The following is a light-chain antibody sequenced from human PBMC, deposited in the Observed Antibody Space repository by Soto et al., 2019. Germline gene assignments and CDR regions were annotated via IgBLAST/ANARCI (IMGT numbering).Light chain of an antibody. V-gene: IGLV1-47*01. J-gene: IGLJ2*01. CDR2: RNN. Sequence: QAVVTQPPSASGTPGQRVTISCSGSSSNIGSNYVFWYQQLPGTAPKVLMYRNNQRPSGVPDRFSGSKSGTSASLAISGLRSEDEADYYCATWYDSLSGYVVFGGGTKLTVL. CDR3: ATWYDSLSGYVV. CDR1: SSNIGSNY.